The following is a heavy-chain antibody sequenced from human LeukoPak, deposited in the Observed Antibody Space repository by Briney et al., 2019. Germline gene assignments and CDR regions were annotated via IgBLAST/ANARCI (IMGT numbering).Heavy chain of an antibody. Sequence: ASVKVSCKASGYTFTGYYMHWVRQAPGQGLEWMGWINPNSGGTNYAQKFQGRVTMTRDTSISTAYMELSRLRSDDTAVYYCARDVNGYSSSWYEYWGQGTLVTVSS. V-gene: IGHV1-2*02. CDR2: INPNSGGT. CDR1: GYTFTGYY. CDR3: ARDVNGYSSSWYEY. J-gene: IGHJ4*02. D-gene: IGHD6-13*01.